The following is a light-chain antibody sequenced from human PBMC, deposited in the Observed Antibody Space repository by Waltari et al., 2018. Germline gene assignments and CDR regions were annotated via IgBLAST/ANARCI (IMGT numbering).Light chain of an antibody. Sequence: DIVMTQSPDSLAMSLGERATINCKSSQSVLYSANNKNHLAWYQQKPGQPPNLLIYWASTRESGVPDRFSGSGSGTDFTLTISSLQAEDVAVYYCQQYYTTPYTFGQGTKLEIK. CDR1: QSVLYSANNKNH. CDR2: WAS. J-gene: IGKJ2*01. V-gene: IGKV4-1*01. CDR3: QQYYTTPYT.